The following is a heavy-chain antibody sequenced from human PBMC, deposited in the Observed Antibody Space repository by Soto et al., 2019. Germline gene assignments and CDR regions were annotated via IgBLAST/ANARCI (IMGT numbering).Heavy chain of an antibody. CDR3: ARGGRSRAAAGYYYYYGMDV. J-gene: IGHJ6*02. CDR2: INHSGST. Sequence: SETLSLTCAVYGGSFSGYYWSWIRQPPGKGLEWIGEINHSGSTNYNPSLKSRVTISVDTSKNQFSLKLSSVTAADTAVYYCARGGRSRAAAGYYYYYGMDVWGQGTTVTVSS. V-gene: IGHV4-34*01. D-gene: IGHD6-13*01. CDR1: GGSFSGYY.